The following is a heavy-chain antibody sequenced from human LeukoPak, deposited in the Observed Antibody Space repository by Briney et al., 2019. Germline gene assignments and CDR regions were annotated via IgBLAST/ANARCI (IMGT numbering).Heavy chain of an antibody. CDR2: ISYDGGEQ. Sequence: GRSLRLSCAASGFTFSHHAIKWVRQAPGKGLEWVSVISYDGGEQYYADSVKGRFTISRDNSKNTLYLQMNSLRAEDTAVYYCAKDLAIFGVVTHFDYWGQGTLVTVSS. J-gene: IGHJ4*02. D-gene: IGHD3-3*01. CDR1: GFTFSHHA. V-gene: IGHV3-30-3*01. CDR3: AKDLAIFGVVTHFDY.